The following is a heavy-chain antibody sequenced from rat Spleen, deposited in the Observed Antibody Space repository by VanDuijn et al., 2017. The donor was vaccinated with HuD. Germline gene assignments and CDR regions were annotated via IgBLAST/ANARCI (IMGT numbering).Heavy chain of an antibody. CDR2: ISYDGRST. V-gene: IGHV5-29*01. J-gene: IGHJ3*01. CDR1: GFTFSDYA. CDR3: ARHAY. Sequence: EVQLVESGGGLVQPGGSLILSCAASGFTFSDYAMAWVRQTPTKGLEWVATISYDGRSTYYRDSVRGRFTVSRDNAKSTLYLQMGSLRSEDTATYYCARHAYWGQGTLVTVSS.